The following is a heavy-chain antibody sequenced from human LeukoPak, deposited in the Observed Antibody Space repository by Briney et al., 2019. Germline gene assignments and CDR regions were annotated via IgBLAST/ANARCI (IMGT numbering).Heavy chain of an antibody. D-gene: IGHD6-19*01. CDR1: GGSISSSSYY. Sequence: SETLSLTCTVSGGSISSSSYYWGWIRQPPGKGLEWIGSIYYSGSTYSNPSLKSRVTISVDTSKNQFSLKLSSVTAADTAVYYCARLAGGMAVASKESRRSTAFDYWGQG. J-gene: IGHJ4*02. CDR3: ARLAGGMAVASKESRRSTAFDY. V-gene: IGHV4-39*01. CDR2: IYYSGST.